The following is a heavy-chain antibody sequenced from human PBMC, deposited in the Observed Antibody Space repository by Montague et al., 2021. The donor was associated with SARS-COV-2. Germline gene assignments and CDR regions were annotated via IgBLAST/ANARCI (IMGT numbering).Heavy chain of an antibody. Sequence: SETLSLTCTVSGDSISSSSYNWGWIRQPPGKGLEWIGSVHYSGRPYYXXXLKSRVTIYVDTSKNQLSLKLSSVTAAYTAVYYCTRHVHMTWPEPSPGFDYWGQGTLVTVSS. J-gene: IGHJ4*02. CDR3: TRHVHMTWPEPSPGFDY. CDR1: GDSISSSSYN. V-gene: IGHV4-39*01. D-gene: IGHD1-1*01. CDR2: VHYSGRP.